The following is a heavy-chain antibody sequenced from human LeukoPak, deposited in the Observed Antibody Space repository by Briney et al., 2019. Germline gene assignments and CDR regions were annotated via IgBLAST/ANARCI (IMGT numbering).Heavy chain of an antibody. D-gene: IGHD1-7*01. V-gene: IGHV3-74*01. CDR1: GFTFSYYW. J-gene: IGHJ4*02. CDR2: INTDGSST. CDR3: TKRGPTGTNDY. Sequence: GGSLRLSCAASGFTFSYYWMQWVRQAPGKGLVWVSRINTDGSSTTYADSVKGRFTVSRDNAKNTLYLQMNSLRADDTAIYYCTKRGPTGTNDYWGQGTLVTVSS.